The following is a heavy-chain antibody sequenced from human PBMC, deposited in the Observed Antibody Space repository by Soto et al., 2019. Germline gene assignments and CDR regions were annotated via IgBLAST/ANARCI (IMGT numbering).Heavy chain of an antibody. CDR2: INHSGST. CDR3: ERTRRSMTTLGGVTRPYYYYGMDV. J-gene: IGHJ6*02. V-gene: IGHV4-34*01. Sequence: SETLSLTCAVYGGSFSGYYWSWIRQPPGKGLEWIGEINHSGSTNYNPSLKSRVTISVDPSKNQFSLKLSSVTAADTAVYYCERTRRSMTTLGGVTRPYYYYGMDVWGQGTKVTVCS. CDR1: GGSFSGYY. D-gene: IGHD3-16*01.